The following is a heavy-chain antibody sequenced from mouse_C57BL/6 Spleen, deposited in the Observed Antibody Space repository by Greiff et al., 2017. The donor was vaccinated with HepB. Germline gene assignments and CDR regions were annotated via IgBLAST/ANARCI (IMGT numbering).Heavy chain of an antibody. CDR3: ARSDGSIWYFDV. CDR1: GYTFTSYW. Sequence: QVQLQQPGAELVKPGASVKMSCKASGYTFTSYWITWVKQRPGQGLEWIGDIYPGSGSTNYNEKFKRKATLTVDTSPSTAYMQLSSLTSEDSAVYYCARSDGSIWYFDVWGTGTTVTVSS. J-gene: IGHJ1*03. V-gene: IGHV1-55*01. D-gene: IGHD1-1*01. CDR2: IYPGSGST.